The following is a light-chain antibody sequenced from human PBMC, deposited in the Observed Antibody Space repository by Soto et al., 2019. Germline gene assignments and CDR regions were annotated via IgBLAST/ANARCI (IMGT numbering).Light chain of an antibody. CDR1: QSINTK. J-gene: IGKJ1*01. CDR2: DAS. CDR3: QQYDQWWT. Sequence: EIVMTQSPATLSVSPGEGATFSCRASQSINTKIAWYQLKPGQAPRLPIYDASIRATGIPARFSGSGSGTEFSLTLNSLQSEDFGVYFCQQYDQWWTFGQGTKVDI. V-gene: IGKV3-15*01.